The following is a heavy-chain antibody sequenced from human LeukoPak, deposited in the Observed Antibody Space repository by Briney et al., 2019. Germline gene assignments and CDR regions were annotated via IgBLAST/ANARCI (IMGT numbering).Heavy chain of an antibody. CDR2: INHSGST. V-gene: IGHV4-34*01. J-gene: IGHJ3*02. CDR3: ARSRYGPFAFDI. D-gene: IGHD3-9*01. CDR1: GGSFSGYY. Sequence: SETLSLTCAVYGGSFSGYYWSWIRQPPGKGLEWIGEINHSGSTNYNPSLKSRVTISVDTSKNQFPLKLSSVTAADTAVYYCARSRYGPFAFDIWGQGTMVTVSS.